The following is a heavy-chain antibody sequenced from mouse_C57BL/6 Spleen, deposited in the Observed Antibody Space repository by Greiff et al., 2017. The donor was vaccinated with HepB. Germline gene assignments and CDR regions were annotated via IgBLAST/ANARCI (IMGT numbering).Heavy chain of an antibody. CDR3: ARPDGYYPHWYFDV. J-gene: IGHJ1*03. V-gene: IGHV5-6*01. CDR2: ISSGGSYT. Sequence: DVQLVESGGDLVKPGGSLKLSCAASGFTFSSYGMSWVRQTPDKRLEWVATISSGGSYTYYPDSVKGRFTISRDNAKNTLYLQMSSLKSEDTAMYYCARPDGYYPHWYFDVWGTGTTVTVSS. CDR1: GFTFSSYG. D-gene: IGHD2-3*01.